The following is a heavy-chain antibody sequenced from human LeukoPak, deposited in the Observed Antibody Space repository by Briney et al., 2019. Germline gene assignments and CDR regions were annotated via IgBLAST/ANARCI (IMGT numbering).Heavy chain of an antibody. CDR3: ARHLCWVAPIDN. CDR1: GYNFTTYG. Sequence: ASVKVSCKASGYNFTTYGIAWVRQAPGHGLEWMGWISPDNGNTNYAQNLQGRVTMTRDTSTSTAYMELKSLRSDDTAVYYCARHLCWVAPIDNWGQGTLVTLPS. CDR2: ISPDNGNT. J-gene: IGHJ4*02. V-gene: IGHV1-18*01. D-gene: IGHD2-15*01.